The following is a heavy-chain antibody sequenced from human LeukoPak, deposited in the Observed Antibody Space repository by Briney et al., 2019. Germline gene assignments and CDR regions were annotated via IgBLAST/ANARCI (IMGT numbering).Heavy chain of an antibody. CDR1: GGSISSYY. J-gene: IGHJ4*02. CDR2: IYYSGST. Sequence: SETLSLTCTVSGGSISSYYWRWIRQPPGKGLEWIGYIYYSGSTNYNPSLKSRVTISGDTSKNQFSLKVRSVTAADTAVYYCARNRGYNYGYSFDSWGQGTLVTVSS. V-gene: IGHV4-59*08. D-gene: IGHD5-18*01. CDR3: ARNRGYNYGYSFDS.